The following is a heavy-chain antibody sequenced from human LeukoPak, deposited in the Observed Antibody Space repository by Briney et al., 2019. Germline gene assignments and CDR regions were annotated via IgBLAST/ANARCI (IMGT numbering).Heavy chain of an antibody. CDR2: IHPSGST. Sequence: SETLSLTCTVSGGSISSYYWTWIRQSAGKGLEWIGRIHPSGSTNYNPSLEGRVTMLLDTSKKQFSLKVTSVTATDTGVYYCARAPEFSSGWLLDWWGQGSLVTVSS. CDR3: ARAPEFSSGWLLDW. J-gene: IGHJ4*02. CDR1: GGSISSYY. D-gene: IGHD6-19*01. V-gene: IGHV4-4*07.